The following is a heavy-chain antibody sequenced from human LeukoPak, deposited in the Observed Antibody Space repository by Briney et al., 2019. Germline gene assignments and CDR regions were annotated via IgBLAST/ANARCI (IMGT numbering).Heavy chain of an antibody. CDR1: GFTFSNYW. CDR2: INDNGDGSTA. CDR3: AAIPVGTTRSFDY. V-gene: IGHV3-74*01. J-gene: IGHJ4*02. Sequence: PGGSLRPSCVASGFTFSNYWMHWVRQAPGKGLVWVSRINDNGDGSTAVYADSVKGRFTISRDNAKKTLYLQMNSLRAEDTAVYFCAAIPVGTTRSFDYWGQGTLVTVSS. D-gene: IGHD1-26*01.